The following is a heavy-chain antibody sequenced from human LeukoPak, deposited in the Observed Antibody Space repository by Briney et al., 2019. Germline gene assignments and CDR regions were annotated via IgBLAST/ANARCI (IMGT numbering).Heavy chain of an antibody. CDR1: GFTFSRYG. J-gene: IGHJ4*02. CDR2: IRYDGSNR. Sequence: GGSLRLSCGTSGFTFSRYGMHWVRQAPGKGLEWVAFIRYDGSNRYYADSVKGRFTISRDNSKNTLYLQIHCLRAEDTAVYYCAKDSAAPISITMVRGRWYFDYWGQGTLVTVSS. D-gene: IGHD3-10*01. V-gene: IGHV3-30*02. CDR3: AKDSAAPISITMVRGRWYFDY.